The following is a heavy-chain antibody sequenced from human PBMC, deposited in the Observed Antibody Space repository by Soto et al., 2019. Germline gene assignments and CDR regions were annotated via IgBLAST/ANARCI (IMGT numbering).Heavy chain of an antibody. Sequence: GASVKVSCKASGYTFTGYYMHWVRQAPGQGLEWMGWINPNSGGTNYAQKFQGRVTMTRDTSISTAYMELSRLRSDDTAVYYCAITKYDSSAYYYWYXALWGRGTLVTVS. CDR2: INPNSGGT. D-gene: IGHD3-22*01. CDR3: AITKYDSSAYYYWYXAL. V-gene: IGHV1-2*02. CDR1: GYTFTGYY. J-gene: IGHJ2*01.